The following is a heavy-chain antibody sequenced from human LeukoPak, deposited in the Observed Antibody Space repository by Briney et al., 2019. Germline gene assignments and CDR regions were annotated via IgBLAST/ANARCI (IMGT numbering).Heavy chain of an antibody. CDR2: IFPGDSDT. J-gene: IGHJ5*02. CDR3: ARHPRFSSSSSWFDP. V-gene: IGHV5-51*01. Sequence: GGSLRLSCAASGFTFSSSAMSWVRQMPGKGLEWMGIIFPGDSDTRYSPSFQGQVTISADKSISTAYLQWSSLKASDTAMYYCARHPRFSSSSSWFDPWGQGTLVTVSS. D-gene: IGHD6-6*01. CDR1: GFTFSSSA.